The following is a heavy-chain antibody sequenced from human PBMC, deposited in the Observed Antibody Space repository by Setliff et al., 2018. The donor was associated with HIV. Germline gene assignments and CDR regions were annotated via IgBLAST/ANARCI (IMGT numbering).Heavy chain of an antibody. V-gene: IGHV7-4-1*02. Sequence: ASVKVSCKASGYSFSRFSINWVRQAPGHGLEWMGWINTNSWIPTYAQGFTGWFVFSLDTTVRTAYLEISDLRADDTGVYYSARDSSEYFDFSSGDFHYMDVWGKGTTVTVSS. CDR2: INTNSWIP. D-gene: IGHD3-3*01. CDR1: GYSFSRFS. J-gene: IGHJ6*03. CDR3: ARDSSEYFDFSSGDFHYMDV.